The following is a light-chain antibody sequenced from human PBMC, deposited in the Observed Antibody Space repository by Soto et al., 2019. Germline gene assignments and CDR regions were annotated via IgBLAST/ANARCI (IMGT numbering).Light chain of an antibody. CDR1: QSISSW. CDR3: QQYNSYPYT. V-gene: IGKV1-5*03. J-gene: IGKJ2*01. CDR2: KAS. Sequence: DIQMTQSPSTLSASVGDRVSITCRASQSISSWLAWYQQKPGKAPKLLVYKASSLESGVPSRFSGSGSGTEFTLTISSLQPDDFATYYCQQYNSYPYTFGQGTKLESK.